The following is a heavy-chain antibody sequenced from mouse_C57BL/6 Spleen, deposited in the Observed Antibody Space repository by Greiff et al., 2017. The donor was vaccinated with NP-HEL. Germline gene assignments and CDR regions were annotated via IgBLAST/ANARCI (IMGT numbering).Heavy chain of an antibody. CDR2: IYPSDSET. D-gene: IGHD4-1*01. CDR3: ARGRLTGTDWYFDV. J-gene: IGHJ1*03. CDR1: GYTFTSYW. V-gene: IGHV1-52*01. Sequence: VQLQQPGAELVRPGSSVKLSCKASGYTFTSYWVHWVKQRPIQGLEWIGNIYPSDSETHYNQKFKDKATLTVDKSSSTAYMQLSSLTSEDSAVYYCARGRLTGTDWYFDVWGTGTTVTVSS.